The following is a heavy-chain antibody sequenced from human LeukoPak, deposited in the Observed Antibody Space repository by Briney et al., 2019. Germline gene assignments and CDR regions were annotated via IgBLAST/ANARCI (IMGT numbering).Heavy chain of an antibody. CDR1: GYSFTSYW. V-gene: IGHV5-51*01. D-gene: IGHD2/OR15-2a*01. CDR2: IYPDDSDT. Sequence: GESLKTSCKGSGYSFTSYWIGWVRQMPGKGLEWMGIIYPDDSDTRYSPSFQGQVTISADKSISTAYLQWSSLKASDTAMYYCARCYSNTWGTSHYYYYVDVWGKGTTVTVSS. J-gene: IGHJ6*03. CDR3: ARCYSNTWGTSHYYYYVDV.